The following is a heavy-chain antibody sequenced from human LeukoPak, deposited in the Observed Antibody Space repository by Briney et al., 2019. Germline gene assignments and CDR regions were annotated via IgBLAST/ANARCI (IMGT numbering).Heavy chain of an antibody. V-gene: IGHV6-1*01. D-gene: IGHD1-26*01. Sequence: SQTLSLTCAISGDSVSSNSAAWNWIRQSPSRGLEWLGRTYYRSKWYNDYAVSVKSRITINPDTPKNQFSLQLNSVTPEDTAVYYCARDYSSSGSYYDYYYGMDVWGQGTTVTVSS. J-gene: IGHJ6*02. CDR1: GDSVSSNSAA. CDR3: ARDYSSSGSYYDYYYGMDV. CDR2: TYYRSKWYN.